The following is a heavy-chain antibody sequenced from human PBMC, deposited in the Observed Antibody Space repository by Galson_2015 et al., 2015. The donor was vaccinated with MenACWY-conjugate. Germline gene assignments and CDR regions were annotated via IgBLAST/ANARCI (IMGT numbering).Heavy chain of an antibody. D-gene: IGHD1-26*01. CDR2: ITVDATST. V-gene: IGHV3-74*03. CDR3: ARDGGGGTPFDC. CDR1: GFTIGRYW. J-gene: IGHJ4*02. Sequence: SLRLSCAASGFTIGRYWIHWVRQVPGKGPVWISCITVDATSTEFADSVKGRFALSRDNARNTVYLQMNSLTAEDTAVYYCARDGGGGTPFDCWGQGTLVTVSS.